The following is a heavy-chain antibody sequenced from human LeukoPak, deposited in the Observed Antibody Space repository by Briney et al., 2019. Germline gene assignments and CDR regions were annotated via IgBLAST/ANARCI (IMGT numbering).Heavy chain of an antibody. CDR1: GGSISSGGYS. J-gene: IGHJ5*02. Sequence: KSSETLSLTCAVSGGSISSGGYSWSWIRQPPGKGLEWIGYIYHSGSTYYNPSLKSRVTISVDRSKSQFSLKLSSVTAADTAVYYCARAAGYYYDSSGYYGVRWFDPWGQGTLVTVSS. V-gene: IGHV4-30-2*01. CDR2: IYHSGST. D-gene: IGHD3-22*01. CDR3: ARAAGYYYDSSGYYGVRWFDP.